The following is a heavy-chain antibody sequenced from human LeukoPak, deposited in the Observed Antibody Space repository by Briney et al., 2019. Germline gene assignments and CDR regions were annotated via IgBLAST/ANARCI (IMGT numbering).Heavy chain of an antibody. CDR3: AKGPHRLTGDPGWQFDY. V-gene: IGHV3-30*18. CDR1: GFTFSSYG. Sequence: RGSLRLSCAASGFTFSSYGMHWVRQAPGKGLEWVAVISYDGSNKYYADSVKGRFAISRDNSKNTLYLQMNSLRVEDTAVYYCAKGPHRLTGDPGWQFDYWGQGTLVTVSS. J-gene: IGHJ4*02. D-gene: IGHD7-27*01. CDR2: ISYDGSNK.